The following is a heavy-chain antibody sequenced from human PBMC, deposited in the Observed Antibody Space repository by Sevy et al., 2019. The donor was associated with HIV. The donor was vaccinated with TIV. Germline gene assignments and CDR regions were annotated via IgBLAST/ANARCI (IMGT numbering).Heavy chain of an antibody. Sequence: SETLSLTCTVSGGSVSSGSYYWSWIRQPPGKGLEWIGYIYYSGSTNYNPSLKSRVTISVDTSKNQFSLKLSSVTAADTAGYYCARARSPDTAMVEFDYWGQGTLVTVSS. CDR1: GGSVSSGSYY. CDR2: IYYSGST. D-gene: IGHD5-18*01. CDR3: ARARSPDTAMVEFDY. J-gene: IGHJ4*02. V-gene: IGHV4-61*01.